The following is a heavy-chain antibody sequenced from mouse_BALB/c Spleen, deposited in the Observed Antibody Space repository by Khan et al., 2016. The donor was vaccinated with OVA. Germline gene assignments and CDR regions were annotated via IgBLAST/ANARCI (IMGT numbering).Heavy chain of an antibody. CDR3: ARMARK. J-gene: IGHJ2*01. V-gene: IGHV14-3*02. Sequence: VELVESGAELVKSGATVTLSCTASGLTIKDYYMHWLKQWPGQGLEWIGGIDPQNGNTKYDPQFQGKATITADTSSNTALLKLSSLTSEDTAIYYCARMARKWGQGTTLTVSS. CDR1: GLTIKDYY. CDR2: IDPQNGNT.